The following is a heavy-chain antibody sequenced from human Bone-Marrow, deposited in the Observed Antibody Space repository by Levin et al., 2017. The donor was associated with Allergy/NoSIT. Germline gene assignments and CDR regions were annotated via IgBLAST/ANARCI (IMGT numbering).Heavy chain of an antibody. CDR1: GDTFSSYT. Sequence: KISCKGSGDTFSSYTISWVRQAPGQGLEWMGRVIPILGVTNYPQTFQGRVTITADKSTSTVYLELSGLRSDDTAVYYCARDEETSGSYDSWGPGTLLTVSS. J-gene: IGHJ4*02. CDR2: VIPILGVT. D-gene: IGHD3-22*01. CDR3: ARDEETSGSYDS. V-gene: IGHV1-69*04.